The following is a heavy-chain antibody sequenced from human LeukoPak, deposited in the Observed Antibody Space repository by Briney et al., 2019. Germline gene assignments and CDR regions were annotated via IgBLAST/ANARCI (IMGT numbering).Heavy chain of an antibody. Sequence: PSETLSLTCTVSGGSASSGGYYWVWIRQRPGKGLEWIGYIYYTGSTSYNPSLKSRLTIAVDTSKNQFSLKLSSVTAADTAVYYCARPLNTVHDTFDVWGQGTMVTVSS. J-gene: IGHJ3*01. CDR2: IYYTGST. CDR1: GGSASSGGYY. CDR3: ARPLNTVHDTFDV. D-gene: IGHD4-11*01. V-gene: IGHV4-31*03.